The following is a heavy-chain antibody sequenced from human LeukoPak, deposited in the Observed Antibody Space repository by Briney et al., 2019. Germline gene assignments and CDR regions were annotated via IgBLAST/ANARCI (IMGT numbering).Heavy chain of an antibody. CDR3: ARQVTFGYAFAYYFDY. J-gene: IGHJ4*02. D-gene: IGHD5-18*01. CDR2: THYRSKWYI. Sequence: SQTLSLTCAISGDSVSSNSAAWNWIRQSPSRGLEWLGRTHYRSKWYIDYAGSVRSRITINPDTSKNQFSLKLSSVTAADTAVYYCARQVTFGYAFAYYFDYWGQGSLVTVSS. V-gene: IGHV6-1*01. CDR1: GDSVSSNSAA.